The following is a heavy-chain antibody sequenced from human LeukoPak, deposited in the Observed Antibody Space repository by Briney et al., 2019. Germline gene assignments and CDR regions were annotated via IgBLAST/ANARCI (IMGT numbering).Heavy chain of an antibody. CDR3: AREGRWFNCSSTSCQPKTYNWFDP. J-gene: IGHJ5*02. D-gene: IGHD2-2*01. Sequence: IPSETLSLTCTVSGDSISSGDYYWSWIRQPPGKGLEWIGYIYYSGSTYYNPSLKSRVTISVDTSKNQFSLKLSSVTAADTAVYYCAREGRWFNCSSTSCQPKTYNWFDPWGQGTLVTVSS. CDR2: IYYSGST. V-gene: IGHV4-30-4*08. CDR1: GDSISSGDYY.